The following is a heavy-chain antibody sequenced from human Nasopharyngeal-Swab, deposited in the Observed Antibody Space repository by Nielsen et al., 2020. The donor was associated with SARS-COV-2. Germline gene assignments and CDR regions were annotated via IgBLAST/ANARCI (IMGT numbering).Heavy chain of an antibody. D-gene: IGHD6-13*01. CDR2: ISTYTGDT. CDR3: ARAETGIVALNNLFDP. Sequence: WVRQAPGQGLEWMGWISTYTGDTNYAQKFQGRVTMTTDPSTSTAYMELRSLRSDDTAVYYCARAETGIVALNNLFDPWGQGTLVTVSS. J-gene: IGHJ5*02. V-gene: IGHV1-18*01.